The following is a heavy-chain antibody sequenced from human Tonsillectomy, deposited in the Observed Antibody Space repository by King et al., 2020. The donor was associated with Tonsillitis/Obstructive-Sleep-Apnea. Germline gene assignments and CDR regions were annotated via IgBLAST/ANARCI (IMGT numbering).Heavy chain of an antibody. J-gene: IGHJ4*02. CDR3: ARERREYSSGWYEARAYYFDY. D-gene: IGHD6-19*01. CDR1: GGSFSGYY. V-gene: IGHV4-34*01. Sequence: VQLQQWGAGLLKPSETLSLTCAVYGGSFSGYYWSWIRQPPGKGLEWIGEINHSGSTNYNPSLKSRDTISVDTSKNQFSLKLSSVTAADTAVYYCARERREYSSGWYEARAYYFDYWGQGTLVTVSS. CDR2: INHSGST.